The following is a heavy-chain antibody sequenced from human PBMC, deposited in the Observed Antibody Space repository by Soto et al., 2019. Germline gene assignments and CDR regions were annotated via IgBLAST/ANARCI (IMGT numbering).Heavy chain of an antibody. CDR1: GDSISSAYW. V-gene: IGHV4-38-2*01. Sequence: SETLSLTCAVSGDSISSAYWWAWIRQPPGKWLEWVASIYHSGSTYYNPSLKSRVTISVDTSKNQFSLKLSSVTAADTAVYYCARLSHYRIDYWGQGTLVTVS. CDR3: ARLSHYRIDY. D-gene: IGHD1-26*01. J-gene: IGHJ4*02. CDR2: IYHSGST.